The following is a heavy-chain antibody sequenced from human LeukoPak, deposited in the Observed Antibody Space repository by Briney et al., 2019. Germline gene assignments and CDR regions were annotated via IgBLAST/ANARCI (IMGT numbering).Heavy chain of an antibody. J-gene: IGHJ4*02. CDR1: GYSISSGYY. CDR2: IYHSGST. CDR3: ARAPGEQWLVRRTHFDY. D-gene: IGHD6-19*01. Sequence: SETLSLTCAVSGYSISSGYYWGWIRQPPGKGLEWIGSIYHSGSTYYNPSLKSRVTISVDTFKNQFSLKLSSVTAADTAVYYCARAPGEQWLVRRTHFDYWGQGTLVTVSS. V-gene: IGHV4-38-2*01.